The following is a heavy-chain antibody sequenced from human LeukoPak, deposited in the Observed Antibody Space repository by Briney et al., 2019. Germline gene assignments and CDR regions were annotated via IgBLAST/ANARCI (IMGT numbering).Heavy chain of an antibody. CDR1: GFDFSSYG. D-gene: IGHD3-9*01. V-gene: IGHV3-23*01. CDR3: AKGDSYYDLLTCFDF. J-gene: IGHJ4*02. CDR2: FSGTSGLT. Sequence: GGSLRLSCVASGFDFSSYGLSWVRQSPGKGLEWVSTFSGTSGLTYYADSVKGRFTISRDNSKNALYLRMNSLRDEDTAVYYCAKGDSYYDLLTCFDFWGPGTLVTVSS.